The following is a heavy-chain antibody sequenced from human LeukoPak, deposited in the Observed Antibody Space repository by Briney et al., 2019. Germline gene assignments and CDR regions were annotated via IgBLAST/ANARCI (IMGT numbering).Heavy chain of an antibody. CDR1: GGTFSSYA. Sequence: SAKVSCKDSGGTFSSYAISWVRQAPGLGLEWMGGIIPIIGTANYAQKFQGRVTITTDESTSTAYMELSSLRSEDTAVYYCAGLGMSDPPVYWGQGTLVTVSS. CDR2: IIPIIGTA. J-gene: IGHJ4*02. V-gene: IGHV1-69*05. CDR3: AGLGMSDPPVY.